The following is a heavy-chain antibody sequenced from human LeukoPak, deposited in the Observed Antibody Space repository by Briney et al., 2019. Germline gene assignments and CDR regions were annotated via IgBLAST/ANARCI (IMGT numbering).Heavy chain of an antibody. CDR1: GYTFTNYG. D-gene: IGHD6-13*01. V-gene: IGHV1-69*10. CDR2: IIPILGIA. CDR3: ARGSSWRYYFDY. Sequence: SVKVSCKASGYTFTNYGISWVRQAPGQGLEWMGWIIPILGIANYAQKFQGRVTITADKSTSTAYMELSSLRSEDTAVYYCARGSSWRYYFDYWGQGTLVTVSS. J-gene: IGHJ4*02.